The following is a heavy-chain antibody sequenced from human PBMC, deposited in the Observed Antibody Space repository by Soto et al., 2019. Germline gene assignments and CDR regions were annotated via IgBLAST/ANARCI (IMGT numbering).Heavy chain of an antibody. V-gene: IGHV4-30-4*01. CDR1: GASVTSDDYY. CDR3: ARDPLFSYASSGYGGSDFDY. J-gene: IGHJ4*02. Sequence: PSETLSLTCAVSGASVTSDDYYWSWIRQPPGKGLEWIRYIYHSAGTYYNPSLKRRVSNSIDASQNQFSLMRASLAAADTAVYYCARDPLFSYASSGYGGSDFDYLGQGSRVAVSS. D-gene: IGHD3-22*01. CDR2: IYHSAGT.